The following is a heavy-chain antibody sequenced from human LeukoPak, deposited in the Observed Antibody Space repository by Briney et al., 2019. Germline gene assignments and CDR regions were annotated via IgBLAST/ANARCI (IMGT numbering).Heavy chain of an antibody. D-gene: IGHD1-14*01. Sequence: PSETLSLTCTVYGXSISSYYGSWIRQPPGKGLEWIGYIYYSGNTNYNPSLKSRVTISVDTSKNQFSLKLSSVTAADTALYYCARNTGLFDYWGQGTMVTVSS. J-gene: IGHJ4*02. CDR1: GXSISSYY. V-gene: IGHV4-59*01. CDR3: ARNTGLFDY. CDR2: IYYSGNT.